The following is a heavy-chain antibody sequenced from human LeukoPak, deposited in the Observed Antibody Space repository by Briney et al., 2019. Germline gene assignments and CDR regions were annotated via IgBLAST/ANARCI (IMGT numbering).Heavy chain of an antibody. CDR3: ASTERDYYDSSGYSRGYWFDP. CDR1: GGTFSSYA. Sequence: SVKVSCKASGGTFSSYAISWVRQAPGQGLEWMGRIIPILGIANYAQKFQGRVTITADKSTSTAYMELSSLRSEDTAVYYCASTERDYYDSSGYSRGYWFDPWGQGTLVTVSS. J-gene: IGHJ5*02. D-gene: IGHD3-22*01. CDR2: IIPILGIA. V-gene: IGHV1-69*04.